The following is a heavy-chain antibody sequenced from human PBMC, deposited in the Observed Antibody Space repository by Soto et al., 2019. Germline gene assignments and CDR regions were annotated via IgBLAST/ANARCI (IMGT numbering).Heavy chain of an antibody. D-gene: IGHD4-17*01. V-gene: IGHV3-53*04. J-gene: IGHJ6*02. CDR2: IYSGGST. CDR3: ARGRFYGGNPSGDYYYGMDV. Sequence: EVQLVESGGGLVQPGGSLRLSCAASGFTVSSNYMSWVRQAPGKGLEWVSVIYSGGSTYYADSVKGRFTISRHNSKNTLYLQMNSLRAEDTAVYYCARGRFYGGNPSGDYYYGMDVWGQGTTVTVSS. CDR1: GFTVSSNY.